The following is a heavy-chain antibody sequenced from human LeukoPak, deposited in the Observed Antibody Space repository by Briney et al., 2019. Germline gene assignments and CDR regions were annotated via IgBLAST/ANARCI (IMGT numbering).Heavy chain of an antibody. Sequence: GGSLRLSCAASGFTFGSYGMHWVRQAPGKGLEWVAVISYDGSNKYYADSVKGRFTISRDNSKNTLYLQMNSLRAEDTAVYYCARGGPRSYWNYWGQGTLVTVSS. V-gene: IGHV3-30*03. CDR2: ISYDGSNK. D-gene: IGHD1-26*01. J-gene: IGHJ4*02. CDR3: ARGGPRSYWNY. CDR1: GFTFGSYG.